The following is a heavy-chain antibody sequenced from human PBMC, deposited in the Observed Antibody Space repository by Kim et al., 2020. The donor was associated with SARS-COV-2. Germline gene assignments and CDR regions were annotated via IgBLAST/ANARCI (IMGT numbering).Heavy chain of an antibody. D-gene: IGHD6-19*01. V-gene: IGHV3-15*01. J-gene: IGHJ4*02. Sequence: YAAPVKGRFTISRDDSRSTLYLQMNSLKTEDTAVYYCTTVFSSGWYGTDYWGQGTLVTVSS. CDR3: TTVFSSGWYGTDY.